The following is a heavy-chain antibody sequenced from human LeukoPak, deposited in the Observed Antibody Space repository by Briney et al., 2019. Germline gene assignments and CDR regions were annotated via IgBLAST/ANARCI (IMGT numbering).Heavy chain of an antibody. CDR3: ARENAGYSSGFDY. J-gene: IGHJ4*02. CDR2: INPNSGGT. CDR1: GYTFTGYY. D-gene: IGHD6-19*01. Sequence: ASVKVSCKAPGYTFTGYYMHWVRQAPGQGLEWMGWINPNSGGTNYAQKFQGRVTMTRDTSISTAYMELSRLRSDDAAVYYCARENAGYSSGFDYWGQGTLVTVSS. V-gene: IGHV1-2*02.